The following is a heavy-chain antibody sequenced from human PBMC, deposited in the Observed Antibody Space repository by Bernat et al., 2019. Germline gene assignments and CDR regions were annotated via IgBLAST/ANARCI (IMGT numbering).Heavy chain of an antibody. V-gene: IGHV3-9*01. CDR2: ISWNSVTI. Sequence: EVQLVESGGGLVQPGRSLRLSCAASGFTFDDYAMYWVRQVPGKGLEWVSGISWNSVTITYADSVNGRFAISRDNAKNSLYLQMNGLRAEDTAFYYCSKAVAAAVSDAFDIWGQGTMVTVSS. CDR3: SKAVAAAVSDAFDI. D-gene: IGHD6-25*01. CDR1: GFTFDDYA. J-gene: IGHJ3*02.